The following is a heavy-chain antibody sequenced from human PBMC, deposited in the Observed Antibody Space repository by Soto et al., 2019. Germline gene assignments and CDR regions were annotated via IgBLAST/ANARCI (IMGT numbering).Heavy chain of an antibody. CDR2: ISSSSSYI. J-gene: IGHJ4*02. Sequence: LRLSCAASGFTFSSYSMNWVRQAPGKGLEWVSSISSSSSYIYYADSVKGRFTISRDNAKNSLYLQMNSLRAEDTAVYYCARVGPYYYDSSGYYYYFDYWGQGTLVTVSS. D-gene: IGHD3-22*01. CDR1: GFTFSSYS. V-gene: IGHV3-21*01. CDR3: ARVGPYYYDSSGYYYYFDY.